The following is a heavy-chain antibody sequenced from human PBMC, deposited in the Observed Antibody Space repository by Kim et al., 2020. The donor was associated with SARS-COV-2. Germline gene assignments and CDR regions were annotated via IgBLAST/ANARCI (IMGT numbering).Heavy chain of an antibody. Sequence: YNPSLKSRVIISVDSSKNQFSLKVNSVTAADTAIYYCARGGTSWYDTWGQGALVTVSS. CDR3: ARGGTSWYDT. D-gene: IGHD2-2*01. J-gene: IGHJ5*02. V-gene: IGHV4-30-4*07.